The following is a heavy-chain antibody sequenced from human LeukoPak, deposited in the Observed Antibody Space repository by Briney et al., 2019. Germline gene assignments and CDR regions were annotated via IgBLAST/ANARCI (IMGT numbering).Heavy chain of an antibody. CDR2: ISGSGGST. D-gene: IGHD2-2*01. Sequence: GGSLRLSCAASGFTFSSYAMSWVRQAPGKGLEWVSAISGSGGSTYYADSVKGRFTISRDNSKNTLYLQMNSLRAEDTAVYYCAKDIVVVPATSTSFDYWGQGVLVTVSS. CDR1: GFTFSSYA. J-gene: IGHJ4*02. CDR3: AKDIVVVPATSTSFDY. V-gene: IGHV3-23*01.